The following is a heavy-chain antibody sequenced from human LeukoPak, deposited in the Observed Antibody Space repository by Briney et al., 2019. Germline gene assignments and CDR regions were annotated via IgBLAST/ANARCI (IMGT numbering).Heavy chain of an antibody. CDR3: APSSGGSYPYFDY. Sequence: PGRSLRLSCAASGFTFSSYAMHWVRQAPGKGLEWVALISYDGSNPHYADSVKGRFTISRDYSKNTLYLQMNTLRAEDTAAYYCAPSSGGSYPYFDYWGQGTLVTVSS. J-gene: IGHJ4*02. V-gene: IGHV3-30-3*01. CDR1: GFTFSSYA. CDR2: ISYDGSNP. D-gene: IGHD1-26*01.